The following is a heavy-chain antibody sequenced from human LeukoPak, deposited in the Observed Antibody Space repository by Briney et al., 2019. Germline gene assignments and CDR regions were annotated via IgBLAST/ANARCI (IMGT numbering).Heavy chain of an antibody. V-gene: IGHV4-59*01. CDR1: GGSISSYY. CDR3: ARYAEQLEAKYYFDY. D-gene: IGHD6-6*01. Sequence: KPSETLSLTCTVSGGSISSYYWSWIRQPPGKGLEWIGYIYYSGSTNYNPSLKSRVTISVDTSKNQFSLKLSSVTAADTAVYYCARYAEQLEAKYYFDYWGQGTLVTVSS. J-gene: IGHJ4*02. CDR2: IYYSGST.